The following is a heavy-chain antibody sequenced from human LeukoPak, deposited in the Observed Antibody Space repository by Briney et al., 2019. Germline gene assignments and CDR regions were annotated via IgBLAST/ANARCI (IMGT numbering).Heavy chain of an antibody. V-gene: IGHV3-7*01. CDR2: INQDGGEI. CDR1: GFTFSSYW. J-gene: IGHJ6*03. D-gene: IGHD6-6*01. CDR3: ARDWGVSARPGYMDV. Sequence: GGSLRLSCAASGFTFSSYWMSWVRQAPGKGLEWVANINQDGGEIYYVDSVKGRFTISRDNAKKSLYLQMNSLRAEDTAVYYCARDWGVSARPGYMDVWGKGTTVTVSS.